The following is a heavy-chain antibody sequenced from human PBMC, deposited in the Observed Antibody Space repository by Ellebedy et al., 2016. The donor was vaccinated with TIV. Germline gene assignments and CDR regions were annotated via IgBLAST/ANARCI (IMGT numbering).Heavy chain of an antibody. Sequence: GESLKISXAASGFTFSDYYMSWIRQAPGKGLEWVSYISSSGSTIYYADSVKGRFTISRDNAKNSLYLQMNSLRAEDTAVYYCAGLWFGELFLDYWGQGTLVTVSS. CDR2: ISSSGSTI. V-gene: IGHV3-11*01. D-gene: IGHD3-10*01. CDR3: AGLWFGELFLDY. CDR1: GFTFSDYY. J-gene: IGHJ4*02.